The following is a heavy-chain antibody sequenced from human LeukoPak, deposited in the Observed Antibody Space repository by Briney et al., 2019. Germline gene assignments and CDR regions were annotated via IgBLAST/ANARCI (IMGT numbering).Heavy chain of an antibody. Sequence: GASVKSSCKASGYTFTSYYMHWVRHAPAQGLEWMGIINPSGGSTSYAQKFQGRVTMTRDTSTSTVYMELSSLRSEDTAVYYCARSGEGYDFWSGYPYWGQGTLVTVSS. V-gene: IGHV1-46*01. CDR3: ARSGEGYDFWSGYPY. J-gene: IGHJ4*02. D-gene: IGHD3-3*01. CDR2: INPSGGST. CDR1: GYTFTSYY.